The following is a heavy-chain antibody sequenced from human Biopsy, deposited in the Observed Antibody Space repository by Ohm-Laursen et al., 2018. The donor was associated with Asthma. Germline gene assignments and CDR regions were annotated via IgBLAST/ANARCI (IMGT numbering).Heavy chain of an antibody. CDR3: ARAVDYSHYYGIDV. D-gene: IGHD3-10*01. V-gene: IGHV1-18*01. J-gene: IGHJ6*02. Sequence: ATVKISCKTSGYTFNSAGITWVRQAPGQGLEWMGWISVYNGNTKDAQKLQDRVTMITDTSTSTAYMELRSLRSDDTAVYFCARAVDYSHYYGIDVWGQGTTVTVS. CDR2: ISVYNGNT. CDR1: GYTFNSAG.